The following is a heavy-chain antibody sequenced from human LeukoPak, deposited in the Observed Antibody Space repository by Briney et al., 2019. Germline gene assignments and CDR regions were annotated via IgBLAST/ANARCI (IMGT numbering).Heavy chain of an antibody. CDR1: GGSISSSSYS. Sequence: PSETLSLTCTVSGGSISSSSYSWGWIRQPPGKGLEWIGSIYYSGSTYYNPSLKSRVTISVDTSKNQFSLKLSSVTAADTAVYYCARSRGYSYGYPLFDYWGQGTLVTVSS. J-gene: IGHJ4*02. CDR2: IYYSGST. CDR3: ARSRGYSYGYPLFDY. V-gene: IGHV4-39*01. D-gene: IGHD5-18*01.